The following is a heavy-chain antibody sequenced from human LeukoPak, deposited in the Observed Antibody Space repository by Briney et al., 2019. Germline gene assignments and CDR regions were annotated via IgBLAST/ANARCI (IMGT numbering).Heavy chain of an antibody. V-gene: IGHV3-30*02. CDR3: ATVQDYYYYMDV. J-gene: IGHJ6*03. Sequence: RGSLRLSCAASGFTFSSYGMHWVRQAPGKGLEWVAFIRYDGSNKYYADSVKGRFTISRDNSKNTPYLQMNSLRSEDTAVYHCATVQDYYYYMDVWGKGTTVTVSS. CDR1: GFTFSSYG. CDR2: IRYDGSNK.